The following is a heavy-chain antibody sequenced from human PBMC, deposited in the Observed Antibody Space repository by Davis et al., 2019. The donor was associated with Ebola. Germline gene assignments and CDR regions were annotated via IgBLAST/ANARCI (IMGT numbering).Heavy chain of an antibody. V-gene: IGHV3-43*02. Sequence: PGGSLRLSCAASGFTFDDYAMHWVRQAPGKGLEWVSLISGDGGSTYYADSVKGRFTISRDNAKNSLYLQMNSLRDEDTAVYYCARIERWFRALYYGMDVWGQGTTVTVSS. CDR1: GFTFDDYA. CDR2: ISGDGGST. J-gene: IGHJ6*02. D-gene: IGHD3-10*01. CDR3: ARIERWFRALYYGMDV.